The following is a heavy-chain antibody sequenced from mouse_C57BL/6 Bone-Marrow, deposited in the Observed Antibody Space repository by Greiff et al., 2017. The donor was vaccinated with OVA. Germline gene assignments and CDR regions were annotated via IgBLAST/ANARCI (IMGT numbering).Heavy chain of an antibody. CDR1: GYTFTSYW. CDR2: IYPGNSDT. V-gene: IGHV1-5*01. J-gene: IGHJ2*01. CDR3: TSPYYYGSSYDFDY. D-gene: IGHD1-1*01. Sequence: VQLQQSGTVLARPGASVKMSCKTSGYTFTSYWMHWVKQRPGQGLEWIGAIYPGNSDTSYNQKFKGKAKLTAVTSASTAYMELSSLTNEDSAVYYCTSPYYYGSSYDFDYWGQGTTLTVSS.